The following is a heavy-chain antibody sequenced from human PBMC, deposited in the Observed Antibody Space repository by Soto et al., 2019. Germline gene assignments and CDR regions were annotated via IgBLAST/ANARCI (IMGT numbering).Heavy chain of an antibody. J-gene: IGHJ4*02. CDR2: IYWDDDE. D-gene: IGHD3-10*01. CDR3: AHRRGGSGSYTFDY. Sequence: QITLKESGPTLVKPTQTLTLTCTFSGFSLATSGVGVGWLRQPPGKALEWLALIYWDDDEHYSPSLKSRLTITKDTSKNQVVLTMTNMDPVDTATYYCAHRRGGSGSYTFDYWGQGTLVTVSS. CDR1: GFSLATSGVG. V-gene: IGHV2-5*02.